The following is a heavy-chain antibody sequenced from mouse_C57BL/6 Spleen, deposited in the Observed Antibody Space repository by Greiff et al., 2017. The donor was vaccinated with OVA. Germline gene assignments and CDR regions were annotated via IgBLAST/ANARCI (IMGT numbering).Heavy chain of an antibody. D-gene: IGHD3-2*02. V-gene: IGHV3-6*01. J-gene: IGHJ2*01. CDR3: AREISGFDY. Sequence: DVQLQESGPGLVKPSQSLSLTCSVTGYSITSGYYWNWIRQFPGNKLEWMGYISYDGSNNYNPSLKNRISITPDTSKNQFFLKLNSVTTEDTATYYCAREISGFDYWGQGTTLTVSS. CDR2: ISYDGSN. CDR1: GYSITSGYY.